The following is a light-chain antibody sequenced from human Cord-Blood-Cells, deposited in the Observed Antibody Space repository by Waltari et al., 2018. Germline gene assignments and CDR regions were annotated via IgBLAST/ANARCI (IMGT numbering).Light chain of an antibody. CDR1: SSDVGGYNS. J-gene: IGLJ2*01. Sequence: QSALTQPASVSGSPGPSITISCTGPSSDVGGYNSVSWYQQHPGKAPKLMIYDVSNRPSGVSKRFSGSKSGNTASLTISGLQDEDEADYYCSSYTSSSTLVFGGGTKLTVL. V-gene: IGLV2-14*01. CDR3: SSYTSSSTLV. CDR2: DVS.